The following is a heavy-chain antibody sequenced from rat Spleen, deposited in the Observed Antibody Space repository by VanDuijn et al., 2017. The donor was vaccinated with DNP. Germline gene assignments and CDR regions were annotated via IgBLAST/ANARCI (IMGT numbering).Heavy chain of an antibody. CDR1: GFTFSDYN. CDR3: AKDPRDFDY. CDR2: ISYDGSST. V-gene: IGHV5-7*01. Sequence: EVQLVESGGGLVQPGGSLKLSCAASGFTFSDYNMAWVRQAPKKGLEWVATISYDGSSTYYRDSVKGRFTISRDNAENTVYLQMNSLRSEDTATYYCAKDPRDFDYWGQGVMVTVSS. D-gene: IGHD4-3*01. J-gene: IGHJ2*01.